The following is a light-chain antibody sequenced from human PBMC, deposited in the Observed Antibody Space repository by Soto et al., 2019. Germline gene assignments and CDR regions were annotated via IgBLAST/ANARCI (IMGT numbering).Light chain of an antibody. CDR3: QSYDNNDLGV. CDR1: SGSIASKF. Sequence: NFMLTQPHSVSESPGKTITISCTRTSGSIASKFVQWYQQRPGSAPTTVIYEDNQRPSGVPDRFSGSIDSSSNSASLTISGLKTEDEADYFCQSYDNNDLGVFGGGTKLTVL. CDR2: EDN. J-gene: IGLJ3*02. V-gene: IGLV6-57*04.